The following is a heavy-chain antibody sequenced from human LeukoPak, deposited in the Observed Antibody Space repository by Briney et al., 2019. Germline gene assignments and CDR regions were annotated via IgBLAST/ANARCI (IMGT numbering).Heavy chain of an antibody. D-gene: IGHD2-2*01. J-gene: IGHJ3*02. CDR2: INHSGST. V-gene: IGHV4-34*01. Sequence: SETLSLTCAVYGGSFSGYYWSWIRQPPGKGLEWIGEINHSGSTNYNPSLKSRVTISVDTSKNQFSLKLSSVTAADTVVYYCARYQQGAFDIWGQGTMVTVSS. CDR1: GGSFSGYY. CDR3: ARYQQGAFDI.